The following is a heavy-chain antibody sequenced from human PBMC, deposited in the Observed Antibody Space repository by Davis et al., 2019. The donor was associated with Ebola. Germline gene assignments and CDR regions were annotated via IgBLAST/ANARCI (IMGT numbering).Heavy chain of an antibody. CDR1: GYSFTRYW. J-gene: IGHJ4*02. D-gene: IGHD4-17*01. Sequence: GESLKISCKGSGYSFTRYWIGWVRQMPGKGLEWMGIIYPGDSDTRYSPSFQGQVTISADRSINTAYLQWSSLKASDTAMYYCARAYGDYRKNFFDYWGQGTLVTVSS. CDR2: IYPGDSDT. CDR3: ARAYGDYRKNFFDY. V-gene: IGHV5-51*01.